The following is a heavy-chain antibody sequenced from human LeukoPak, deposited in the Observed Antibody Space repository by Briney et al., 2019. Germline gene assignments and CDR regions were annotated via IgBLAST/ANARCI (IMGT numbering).Heavy chain of an antibody. Sequence: ASVTVSFKASGYTFTSYAMNWVRQAPGQGGEGMGWINANTGNPTYAQGFTGRFVFSLDTSVSTAYLQISSLKAEDTAVYYCARETTGWNANYYYYYMDVWGKGTTVTVSS. J-gene: IGHJ6*03. V-gene: IGHV7-4-1*02. CDR1: GYTFTSYA. D-gene: IGHD1-1*01. CDR3: ARETTGWNANYYYYYMDV. CDR2: INANTGNP.